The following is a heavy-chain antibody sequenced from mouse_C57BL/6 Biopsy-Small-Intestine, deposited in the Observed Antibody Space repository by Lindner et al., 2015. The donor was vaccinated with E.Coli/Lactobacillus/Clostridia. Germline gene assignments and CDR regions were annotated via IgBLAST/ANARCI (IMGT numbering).Heavy chain of an antibody. CDR1: GYSFTDYN. CDR3: ARGGPGTGFFDY. J-gene: IGHJ2*01. CDR2: INPNYGTT. V-gene: IGHV1-39*01. D-gene: IGHD3-3*01. Sequence: VQLQESGPELVKPGASVKISCKASGYSFTDYNMNWVKQSNGKSLEWIGVINPNYGTTSYNQKFKGKATLTVDKSSSTAYMELRSLTSEDSAVYFCARGGPGTGFFDYWGQGTTLTVSS.